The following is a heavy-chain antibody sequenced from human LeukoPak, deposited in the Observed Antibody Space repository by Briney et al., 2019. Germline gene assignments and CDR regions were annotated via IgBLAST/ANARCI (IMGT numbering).Heavy chain of an antibody. CDR2: IIPIFGTA. CDR1: GGTFSSYA. V-gene: IGHV1-69*05. D-gene: IGHD2-21*02. J-gene: IGHJ4*02. Sequence: SVKVSCKASGGTFSSYAISWVRQAPGQGLEWMGRIIPIFGTANYAQKFQGRVTITTDESTSTAYMELSSLRSEDTAVYYCAGTLVYCGGDCSDFDYWGPGTLVTVSS. CDR3: AGTLVYCGGDCSDFDY.